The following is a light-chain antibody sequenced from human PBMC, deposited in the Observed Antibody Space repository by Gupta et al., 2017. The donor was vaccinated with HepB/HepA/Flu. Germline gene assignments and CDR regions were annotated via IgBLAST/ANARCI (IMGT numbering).Light chain of an antibody. CDR2: EAS. V-gene: IGKV1-5*03. J-gene: IGKJ1*01. CDR3: QQYHSSPVT. CDR1: QNIRSW. Sequence: DIQMPQSPSTLSASVGDRVTITCRASQNIRSWLAWYQQKPGKAPKSLIYEASSLESGVPSRFSGSGSGTDFTLTISSLQPDDLAIYYCQQYHSSPVTFGQGTKVEIK.